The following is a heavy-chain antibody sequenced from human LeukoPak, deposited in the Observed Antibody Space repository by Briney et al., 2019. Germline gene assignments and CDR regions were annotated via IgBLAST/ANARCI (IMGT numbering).Heavy chain of an antibody. D-gene: IGHD3-3*01. Sequence: GGSLRLSCAASGFTFSSYAMSWVRQAPGKGLEWVSAISGSGGSTYYADSVKGRFTISRDNSKNTLCLQMNSLRAEDTAVYYCAKGRIFGVVIEDWGQGTLVTVSS. V-gene: IGHV3-23*01. CDR2: ISGSGGST. CDR1: GFTFSSYA. CDR3: AKGRIFGVVIED. J-gene: IGHJ4*02.